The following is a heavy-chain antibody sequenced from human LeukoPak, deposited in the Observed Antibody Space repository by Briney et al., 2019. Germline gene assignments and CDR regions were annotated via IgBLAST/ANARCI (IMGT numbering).Heavy chain of an antibody. CDR3: ARLMNYYDSSGYSPSAIDY. Sequence: GESLKIFCKGSGYSFTSYWIGWVRQMPGKGLEWMGIIYPGDSDTRYSPSFQGQVTISADKSISTAYLQWSSLKASDTAMYYCARLMNYYDSSGYSPSAIDYWGQGTLVTVSS. CDR1: GYSFTSYW. J-gene: IGHJ4*02. D-gene: IGHD3-22*01. CDR2: IYPGDSDT. V-gene: IGHV5-51*01.